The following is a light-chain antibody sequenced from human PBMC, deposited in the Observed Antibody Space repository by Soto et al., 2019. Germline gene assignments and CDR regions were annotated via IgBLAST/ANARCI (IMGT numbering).Light chain of an antibody. J-gene: IGLJ1*01. V-gene: IGLV1-44*01. CDR2: SNN. CDR3: AAWDGSLNGPYV. CDR1: SSNIGSNT. Sequence: QSVLTQPLSASGTPGQRVTISCSGSSSNIGSNTVNWYQQLPGTAPKLLIYSNNQRPSGVPDRFSGSKSGTSASLAISGLQSEDEADYYCAAWDGSLNGPYVFGTGTKVTVL.